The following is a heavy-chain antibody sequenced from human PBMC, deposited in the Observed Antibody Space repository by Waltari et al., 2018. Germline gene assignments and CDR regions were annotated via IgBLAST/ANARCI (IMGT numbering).Heavy chain of an antibody. Sequence: QVQLVQSGAEVKKPGSSVKVSCKASGGTFSSYAISWVRQAPGQGLEWMGRIIPIFGTANYAQKVQGRVTITADKSTSTAYMELSSLRSEDTAVYYCARDPGLPYIVVVHYGMDVWGQGTTVTVSS. CDR2: IIPIFGTA. CDR1: GGTFSSYA. V-gene: IGHV1-69*08. D-gene: IGHD2-15*01. J-gene: IGHJ6*02. CDR3: ARDPGLPYIVVVHYGMDV.